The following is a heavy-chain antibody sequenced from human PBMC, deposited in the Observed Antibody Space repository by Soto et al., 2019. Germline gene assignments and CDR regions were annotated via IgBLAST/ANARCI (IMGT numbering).Heavy chain of an antibody. CDR2: IIPILGIA. J-gene: IGHJ3*02. CDR1: GGTFSSYT. CDR3: ARDPSGGAFDI. Sequence: SVKVSCKASGGTFSSYTISWVRQAPGQGLEWMGRIIPILGIANYAQKFQGRVTITADKSTSTAYMELSSLRSEDTAVYYCARDPSGGAFDIWGKGTMVTVSS. V-gene: IGHV1-69*04. D-gene: IGHD1-26*01.